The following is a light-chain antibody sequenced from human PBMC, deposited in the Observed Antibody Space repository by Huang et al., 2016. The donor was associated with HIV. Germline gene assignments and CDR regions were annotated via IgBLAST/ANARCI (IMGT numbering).Light chain of an antibody. J-gene: IGKJ5*01. V-gene: IGKV1-NL1*01. CDR2: AAS. CDR3: QQYYTTPRDT. Sequence: DIQMTQSPSSLSASVGDRVTITCRASQDIRSSLAWYQQKPGKAPKLLLFAASRLDSGVPSRFGGSGSGTDYTLTISSLQPEDFATYYCQQYYTTPRDTFGQGTRLAIK. CDR1: QDIRSS.